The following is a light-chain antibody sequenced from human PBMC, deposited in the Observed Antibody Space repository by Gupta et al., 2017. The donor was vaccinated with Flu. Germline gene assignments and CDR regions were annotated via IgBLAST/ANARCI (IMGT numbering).Light chain of an antibody. Sequence: DIVMTQSPDSLAVSLVERATISCKSSQSLLHSSNNKNYLAWYRQKPGQPPKVLIYWASTRESGVPDRFSGSGSGTDFTLTISSLQAEDVAVYYCQQYYSTPPTFGGGTKVEIK. CDR1: QSLLHSSNNKNY. CDR2: WAS. CDR3: QQYYSTPPT. V-gene: IGKV4-1*01. J-gene: IGKJ4*01.